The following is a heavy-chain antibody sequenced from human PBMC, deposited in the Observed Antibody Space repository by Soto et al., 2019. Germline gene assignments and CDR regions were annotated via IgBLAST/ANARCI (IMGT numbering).Heavy chain of an antibody. CDR3: AKDKVVTATPSLSRYFDL. CDR1: GDTFNFYS. Sequence: SVKVSCKASGDTFNFYSINWVRQAPGLGLEGMGRVNPIVSMSNYAQKFQGRVTITMDTSASTAYMELNSLRAEDTAVYYCAKDKVVTATPSLSRYFDLWGRGTLVTGSS. V-gene: IGHV1-69*04. D-gene: IGHD2-21*02. J-gene: IGHJ2*01. CDR2: VNPIVSMS.